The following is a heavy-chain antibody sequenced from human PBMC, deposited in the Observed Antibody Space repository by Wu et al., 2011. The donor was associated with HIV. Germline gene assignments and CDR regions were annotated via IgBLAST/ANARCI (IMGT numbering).Heavy chain of an antibody. Sequence: QVQLVQSGAEVKKPGSSVKVSCKASGGTFSTYAFSWVRQAPGQGPEWMGRVIPILGTTNYAQKFQGRVTITADESTSTTYLELSSLRSEDTAVYYCARDYYYDSNDAFDIWGQGTMVTVSS. V-gene: IGHV1-69*11. CDR3: ARDYYYDSNDAFDI. CDR2: VIPILGTT. J-gene: IGHJ3*02. D-gene: IGHD3-22*01. CDR1: GGTFSTYA.